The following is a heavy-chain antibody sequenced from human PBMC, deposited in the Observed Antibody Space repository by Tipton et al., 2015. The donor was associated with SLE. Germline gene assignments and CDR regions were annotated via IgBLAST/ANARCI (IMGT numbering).Heavy chain of an antibody. CDR1: GGSISGYY. D-gene: IGHD3-3*01. J-gene: IGHJ4*02. CDR3: ARHKLGFSWSYFDS. CDR2: ISFSGLT. Sequence: TLSLTCTVSGGSISGYYWSWVRQPPGKGLEWIGYISFSGLTNYNPSVRSRVSTSMDTSKNQFSLQMSSVTAADTAQYYCARHKLGFSWSYFDSWGQGTLVTVSS. V-gene: IGHV4-59*08.